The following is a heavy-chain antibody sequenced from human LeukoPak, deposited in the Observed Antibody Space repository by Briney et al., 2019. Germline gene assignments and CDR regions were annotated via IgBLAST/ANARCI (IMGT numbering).Heavy chain of an antibody. V-gene: IGHV4-39*01. J-gene: IGHJ3*02. CDR2: IYYSGST. CDR3: ARHGAILTDLYDAFDI. D-gene: IGHD3-9*01. Sequence: PSETLSLTCTVSGGSISSSSYYWGCIRQPPGKGREWIGSIYYSGSTYYNPSLKSRVTISVHTSKNQFSLKLSSVTAADTAVYYCARHGAILTDLYDAFDIWGQGRMVTASS. CDR1: GGSISSSSYY.